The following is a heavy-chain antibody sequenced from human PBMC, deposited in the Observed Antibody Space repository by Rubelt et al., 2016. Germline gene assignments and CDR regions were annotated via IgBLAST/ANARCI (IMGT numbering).Heavy chain of an antibody. CDR3: TRSSGYTYGPRGYFYGMDV. Sequence: VASGLTFANYAMSWVRQAPGKGQEWVSGISDGGESTYYADSVKGRFTISRDNSKNTLYLQMDCLRAEDTAVYYCTRSSGYTYGPRGYFYGMDVWGQGTTVAVSS. J-gene: IGHJ6*02. V-gene: IGHV3-23*01. CDR2: ISDGGEST. CDR1: GLTFANYA. D-gene: IGHD5-18*01.